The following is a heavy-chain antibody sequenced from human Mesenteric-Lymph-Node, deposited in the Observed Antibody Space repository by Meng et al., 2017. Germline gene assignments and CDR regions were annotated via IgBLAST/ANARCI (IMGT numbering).Heavy chain of an antibody. V-gene: IGHV3-23*01. Sequence: GESLKISCAVSGLTFSNSEMNWVRQAPGKGLEWVSAISGSGGSTYYADSVKGRFTISRDNSKNSLYLQMNSLRAEDTAVYYCAKVMWFGECADYWGQGTLVTVSS. CDR1: GLTFSNSE. D-gene: IGHD3-10*01. CDR3: AKVMWFGECADY. CDR2: ISGSGGST. J-gene: IGHJ4*02.